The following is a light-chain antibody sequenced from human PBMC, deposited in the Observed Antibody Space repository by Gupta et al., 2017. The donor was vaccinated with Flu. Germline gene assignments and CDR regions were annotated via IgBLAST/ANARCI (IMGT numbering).Light chain of an antibody. CDR3: EEWDDSLIGWV. CDR1: TSNIGGNA. V-gene: IGLV1-44*01. J-gene: IGLJ3*02. Sequence: QSVLTQPPSASGTPGQRVSISCSGSTSNIGGNAVNWYQHFPGTAPKLLMHTNSQRPSGVPDRFSGSKSGTSASLAIRGLQAEDEAEYYCEEWDDSLIGWVFGGGTKMTVL. CDR2: TNS.